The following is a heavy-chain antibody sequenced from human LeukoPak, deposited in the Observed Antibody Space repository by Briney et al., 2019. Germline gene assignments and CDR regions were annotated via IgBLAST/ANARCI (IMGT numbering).Heavy chain of an antibody. Sequence: SVKVSCKASGGTFSSYAISWVRQAPGQGLEWMGGMIPIFGTANYAQKFQGRVTITADESTSTAYMELSSLRSEDTAVYYCARVSKMYYYDSSGYHFDYWGQGTLVTVSS. J-gene: IGHJ4*02. D-gene: IGHD3-22*01. CDR2: MIPIFGTA. CDR1: GGTFSSYA. CDR3: ARVSKMYYYDSSGYHFDY. V-gene: IGHV1-69*13.